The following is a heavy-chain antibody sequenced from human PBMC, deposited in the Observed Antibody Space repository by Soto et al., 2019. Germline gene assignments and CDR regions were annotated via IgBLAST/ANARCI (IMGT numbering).Heavy chain of an antibody. D-gene: IGHD5-18*01. CDR3: AREEAMAHDIDY. J-gene: IGHJ4*02. V-gene: IGHV4-31*03. Sequence: SETLSLTCTVSGGSISSGGYYWSWIRQHPGKGLEWIGYIYYSGSTYYNPSLKSRVTISVDTSKNQFSLKLSSVTAADTAVYYCAREEAMAHDIDYWGQGTLVTVSS. CDR2: IYYSGST. CDR1: GGSISSGGYY.